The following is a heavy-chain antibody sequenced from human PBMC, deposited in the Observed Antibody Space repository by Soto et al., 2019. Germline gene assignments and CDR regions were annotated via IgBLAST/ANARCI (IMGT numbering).Heavy chain of an antibody. J-gene: IGHJ6*02. Sequence: SETLSLTCAVSGYSISSGYYWGWIRQPPGKGLEWIGSIYHSGSTYYNPSLKSRVTISVDTSKNQFSLKLSSVTAADTAVYYCARDETHDFWGGYYVYYYYGMDVWGQGPTGTV. CDR3: ARDETHDFWGGYYVYYYYGMDV. CDR1: GYSISSGYY. D-gene: IGHD3-3*01. CDR2: IYHSGST. V-gene: IGHV4-38-2*02.